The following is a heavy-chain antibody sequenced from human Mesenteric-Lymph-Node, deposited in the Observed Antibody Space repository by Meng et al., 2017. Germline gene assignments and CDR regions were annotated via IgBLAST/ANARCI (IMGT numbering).Heavy chain of an antibody. Sequence: EAVRGSGPGRVNPSGPLFLTCAVSGGSIRSSNWWSWVRQPPGKGLEWIGEIYHSGSTNYNPSLKSRVTISVDKSKNQFSLKLNSVTAADTAVYYCARVSSGWDYFDYWGQGTLVTVSS. V-gene: IGHV4-4*02. D-gene: IGHD6-19*01. CDR3: ARVSSGWDYFDY. CDR2: IYHSGST. CDR1: GGSIRSSNW. J-gene: IGHJ4*02.